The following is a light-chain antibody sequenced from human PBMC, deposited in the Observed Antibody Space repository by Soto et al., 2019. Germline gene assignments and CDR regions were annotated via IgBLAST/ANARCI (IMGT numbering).Light chain of an antibody. V-gene: IGKV3-15*01. CDR1: QSVSSN. J-gene: IGKJ1*01. CDR2: DVS. Sequence: EIVMTQSPATLSVSPGERATLSCRASQSVSSNLAWYQQKPGQAPRLLIYDVSTRATGIPARFSGSGSGTKFTLTISSLQSEDFAIYYCQQYNNWPRTFGQGTKV. CDR3: QQYNNWPRT.